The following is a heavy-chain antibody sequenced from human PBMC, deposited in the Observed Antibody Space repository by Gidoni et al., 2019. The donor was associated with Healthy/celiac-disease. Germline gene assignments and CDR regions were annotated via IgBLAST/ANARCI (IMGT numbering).Heavy chain of an antibody. CDR3: ARDRYFDWLLHKSRNYYYYYGMDV. CDR2: INHSGST. D-gene: IGHD3-9*01. CDR1: GGSFSGYY. J-gene: IGHJ6*02. V-gene: IGHV4-34*01. Sequence: QVQLQQWGAGLLKPSETLSLTCAVYGGSFSGYYWSWIRQPPGKGLEWIGEINHSGSTNYNPSLKSRVTISVDTSKNQFSLKLSSVTAADTAVYYCARDRYFDWLLHKSRNYYYYYGMDVWGQGTTVTVSS.